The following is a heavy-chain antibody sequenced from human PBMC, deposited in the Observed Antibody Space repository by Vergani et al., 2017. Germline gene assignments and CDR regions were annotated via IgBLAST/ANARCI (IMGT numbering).Heavy chain of an antibody. CDR2: ISSSSSYI. V-gene: IGHV3-21*01. Sequence: EVQVLESGGGLVQPGGSLRLSCAASGFTFSSYSMNWVRQAPGKGLEWVSSISSSSSYIYYADSVKGRFTISRDNAKNSLYLQMNSLRAEDTAVYYCARAQSGYSGYDAFDYWGQGTLVTVSS. CDR3: ARAQSGYSGYDAFDY. CDR1: GFTFSSYS. D-gene: IGHD5-12*01. J-gene: IGHJ4*02.